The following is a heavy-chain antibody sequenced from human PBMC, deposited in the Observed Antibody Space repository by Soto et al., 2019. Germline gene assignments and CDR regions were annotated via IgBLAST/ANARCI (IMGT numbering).Heavy chain of an antibody. CDR2: ISAYNGNT. V-gene: IGHV1-18*01. Sequence: ASVKVSCKASGYTFTSYGISWVRQAPGQGLEWMGWISAYNGNTNYAQKLQGRVTMTTDTSTSTAYMELRSLRSDDTAVYYCARTPLNLAAANNDYYYYMDVWGKGTKVTVSS. J-gene: IGHJ6*03. D-gene: IGHD6-13*01. CDR3: ARTPLNLAAANNDYYYYMDV. CDR1: GYTFTSYG.